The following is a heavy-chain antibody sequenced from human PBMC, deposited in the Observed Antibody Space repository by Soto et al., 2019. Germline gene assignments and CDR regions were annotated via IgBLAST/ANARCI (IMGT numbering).Heavy chain of an antibody. D-gene: IGHD5-18*01. J-gene: IGHJ4*02. CDR2: IIPIFGTA. CDR3: ASPGYSYGYGWFDY. V-gene: IGHV1-69*13. Sequence: ASVQDSCQSSGGNFRRYDIIWVRQAPGQVLEWMGGIIPIFGTANYAQKFQGRVTITADESTSTAYMELSSLRSEDTAVYYCASPGYSYGYGWFDYWGQGTLVTVSS. CDR1: GGNFRRYD.